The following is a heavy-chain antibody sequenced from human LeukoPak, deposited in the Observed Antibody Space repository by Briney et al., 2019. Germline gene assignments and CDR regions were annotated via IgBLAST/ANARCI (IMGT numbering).Heavy chain of an antibody. Sequence: KPSETLSRTCTVSDGSISSYYWSWIRQPPGKGLEWIGYIYYNGNTKYNPSLKSRVTISVDTSKNQFSLKLRSVTAADTAVYYCARTYLGYYDSSGYAYYFDYWGQGTLVPVSS. D-gene: IGHD3-22*01. V-gene: IGHV4-59*08. CDR2: IYYNGNT. CDR1: DGSISSYY. CDR3: ARTYLGYYDSSGYAYYFDY. J-gene: IGHJ4*02.